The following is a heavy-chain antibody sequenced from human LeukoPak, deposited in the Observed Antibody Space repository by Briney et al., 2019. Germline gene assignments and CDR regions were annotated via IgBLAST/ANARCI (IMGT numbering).Heavy chain of an antibody. J-gene: IGHJ4*02. Sequence: SETLSLTCTVSGGSISSGDYYWSWIRQPPGKGLEWIGYIYYSGSTYYNPSLKSRVTISVDTSKNQFSLKLSSVTAEDTAVYYCAREGSGSYFVAEPADYWGQGTLVTVSS. CDR1: GGSISSGDYY. CDR2: IYYSGST. D-gene: IGHD1-26*01. CDR3: AREGSGSYFVAEPADY. V-gene: IGHV4-30-4*08.